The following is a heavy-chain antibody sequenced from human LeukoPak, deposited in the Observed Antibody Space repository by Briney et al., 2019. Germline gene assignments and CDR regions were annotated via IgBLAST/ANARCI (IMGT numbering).Heavy chain of an antibody. J-gene: IGHJ5*02. Sequence: EGSLRLSCAASGFTLSAYGVNWVRLAPGKGLEWVSYISGSGRTIYYADSVKGRFTISRDNAKKSLYLQMNSLRVEDTAVYYCARVAGCHWFDPWGQGTLVTVSS. CDR2: ISGSGRTI. V-gene: IGHV3-48*01. CDR1: GFTLSAYG. CDR3: ARVAGCHWFDP. D-gene: IGHD6-19*01.